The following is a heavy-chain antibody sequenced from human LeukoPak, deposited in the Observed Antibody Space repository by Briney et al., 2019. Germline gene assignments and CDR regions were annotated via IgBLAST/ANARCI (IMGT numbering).Heavy chain of an antibody. CDR2: IYTSGST. V-gene: IGHV4-61*02. J-gene: IGHJ6*03. CDR3: ASSIAVAYYYMDV. CDR1: GGSISSGSYY. Sequence: SETLSVTCTVSGGSISSGSYYWSWIRQPAGKGLEWIGRIYTSGSTSYNASLKSRVTISVDTSKNQFSLKLSSVTAADTAVYYCASSIAVAYYYMDVWGKGTTVTISS. D-gene: IGHD6-19*01.